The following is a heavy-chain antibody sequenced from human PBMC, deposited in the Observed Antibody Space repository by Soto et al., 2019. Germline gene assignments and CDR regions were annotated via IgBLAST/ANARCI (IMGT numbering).Heavy chain of an antibody. J-gene: IGHJ6*03. D-gene: IGHD6-6*01. CDR1: GGSISSYY. CDR3: ARAIGSSSSHYYYYYYMDV. V-gene: IGHV4-59*01. CDR2: IYYSGST. Sequence: SETLSLTCTVSGGSISSYYWSWIRQPPGKGLEWIGYIYYSGSTNYNPSLKSRVTISVDTSKNQFSLKLSSVTAADTAVYYCARAIGSSSSHYYYYYYMDVWGKGTTVTVSS.